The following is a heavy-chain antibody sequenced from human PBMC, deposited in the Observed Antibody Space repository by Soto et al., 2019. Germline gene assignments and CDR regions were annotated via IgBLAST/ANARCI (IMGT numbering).Heavy chain of an antibody. V-gene: IGHV3-21*01. D-gene: IGHD6-13*01. CDR2: ISSSSYI. CDR1: GFTFSSYS. CDR3: ARDHVSRYSSID. Sequence: GGSLRLSCAASGFTFSSYSMNWVRQAPGKGLEWVSCISSSSYIYYADSVKGRFTISRDNAKNSLYLQMNSLRADDTAVYYCARDHVSRYSSIDWGQGTLVTVSS. J-gene: IGHJ4*02.